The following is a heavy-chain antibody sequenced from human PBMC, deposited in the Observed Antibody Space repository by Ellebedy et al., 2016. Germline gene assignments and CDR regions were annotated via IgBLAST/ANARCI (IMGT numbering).Heavy chain of an antibody. CDR1: GLPFSTFF. CDR2: ISANADKR. J-gene: IGHJ4*02. V-gene: IGHV3-23*01. CDR3: RQGHYADY. D-gene: IGHD2-2*01. Sequence: GESLKISCAVSGLPFSTFFMSWVRQAPGKGLEWVAIISANADKRDLADSVQGRFTISRDNFRNTLHLQMNNLRGEDTAVYYCRQGHYADYWGQGTLVTVSS.